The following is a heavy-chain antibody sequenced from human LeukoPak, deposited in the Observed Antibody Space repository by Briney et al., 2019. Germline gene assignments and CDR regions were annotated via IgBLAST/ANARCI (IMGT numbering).Heavy chain of an antibody. CDR1: GGSISSYY. V-gene: IGHV4-59*01. Sequence: SETLSLTCTVSGGSISSYYWSWVRQPPGKGLEWIGYIYYSGSTNYNPSLKSRVTISVDTSKNQFSLKLSSVTAADTAVYYCARGQQLEPIDYWGQGTLVTVSS. CDR2: IYYSGST. CDR3: ARGQQLEPIDY. D-gene: IGHD6-13*01. J-gene: IGHJ4*02.